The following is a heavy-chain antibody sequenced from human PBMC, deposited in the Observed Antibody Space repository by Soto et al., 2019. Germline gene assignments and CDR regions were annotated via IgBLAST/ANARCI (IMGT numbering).Heavy chain of an antibody. J-gene: IGHJ4*02. Sequence: EVQLLESGGGLVQPGGSMRLSCAASGFTLSTYTMTWLRQAPGKGLEWVSSISGSGDHTYYADSVKGRLIVSRDNSKNTLYLQMNNLRAEDTALYYCAKDGTYSSSWPYYFDHWGQGTLVTVSS. CDR2: ISGSGDHT. CDR1: GFTLSTYT. D-gene: IGHD6-13*01. V-gene: IGHV3-23*01. CDR3: AKDGTYSSSWPYYFDH.